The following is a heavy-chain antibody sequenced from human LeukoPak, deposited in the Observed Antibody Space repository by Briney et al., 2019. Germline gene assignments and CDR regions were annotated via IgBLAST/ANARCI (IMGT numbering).Heavy chain of an antibody. Sequence: PGGSLRLSCAASGFIFDDHGMHWVRQAPGKGLEWVAFIQNDEIDKFYADSVKGRFTVSRDNSKNTLYLQMNSLRAEDTAVYYCAKERKLLPFDCWGQGTLVTVSS. D-gene: IGHD4-23*01. CDR3: AKERKLLPFDC. V-gene: IGHV3-30*02. CDR1: GFIFDDHG. J-gene: IGHJ4*02. CDR2: IQNDEIDK.